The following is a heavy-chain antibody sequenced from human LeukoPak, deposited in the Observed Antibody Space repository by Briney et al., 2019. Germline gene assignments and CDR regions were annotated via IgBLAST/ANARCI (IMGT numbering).Heavy chain of an antibody. CDR1: GFTFGAYC. Sequence: GGSLRLSCATSGFTFGAYCMHWVRQAPGKGLEWVAFIRHDGSDKWYADSVKGRFIISRDNSKNTVNLQMNSLGADDTAVYYCAKDLRDKDSFDKWGQGTLVTVSS. J-gene: IGHJ4*02. CDR2: IRHDGSDK. CDR3: AKDLRDKDSFDK. V-gene: IGHV3-30*02.